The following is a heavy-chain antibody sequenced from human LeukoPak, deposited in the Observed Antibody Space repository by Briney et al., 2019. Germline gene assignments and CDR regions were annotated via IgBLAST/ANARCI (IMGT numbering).Heavy chain of an antibody. CDR1: GFTVSNSY. D-gene: IGHD3-22*01. J-gene: IGHJ4*02. CDR3: ARGLEDSSGYSPVGFDY. CDR2: IYSGGST. Sequence: GGSLRLSCAASGFTVSNSYMSWVRQAPGKVLEWVSIIYSGGSTYYADSVKGRFTISRDSSKNTLYLQMNSLRAEDTAVYYCARGLEDSSGYSPVGFDYWGQGTLVTVSS. V-gene: IGHV3-53*01.